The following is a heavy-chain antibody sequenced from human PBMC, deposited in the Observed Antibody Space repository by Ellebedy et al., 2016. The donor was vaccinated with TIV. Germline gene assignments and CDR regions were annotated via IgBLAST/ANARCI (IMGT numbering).Heavy chain of an antibody. D-gene: IGHD3-10*01. J-gene: IGHJ4*02. CDR2: TYYRSKWSN. Sequence: MPSETLSLTCAIPGASVSSNSAAWNWIRQSPSRGLEWLGRTYYRSKWSNDYAVSVKSRITINPDTSKNQFSLQLNSVTPEDTAVYYCARVLWFGEMGFDYWGQGTLVTVSS. CDR1: GASVSSNSAA. CDR3: ARVLWFGEMGFDY. V-gene: IGHV6-1*01.